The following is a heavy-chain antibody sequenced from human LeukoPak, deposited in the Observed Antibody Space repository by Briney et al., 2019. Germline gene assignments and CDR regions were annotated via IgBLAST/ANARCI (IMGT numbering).Heavy chain of an antibody. V-gene: IGHV3-30*04. CDR3: ARDSLLAYYDILAGYYTRGWLDP. CDR2: ISYDGSNK. CDR1: GCTFSSYA. D-gene: IGHD3-9*01. Sequence: PGRSLRLSCAASGCTFSSYAMHWVRQAPGKGLEWVAVISYDGSNKYYADSVKGRFTISRETSKNMLYLQMNSLRAENTAVYYCARDSLLAYYDILAGYYTRGWLDPWGQGTLVTVSS. J-gene: IGHJ5*02.